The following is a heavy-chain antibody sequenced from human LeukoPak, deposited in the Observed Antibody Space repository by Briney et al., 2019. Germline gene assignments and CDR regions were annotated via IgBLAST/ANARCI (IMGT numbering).Heavy chain of an antibody. D-gene: IGHD1-14*01. Sequence: PGGSLRLPCAASGFTFSSYAMHWVRQAPGKGLEWVAVISYDGSNKYYADSVKGRFAISRDNSKNTLYLHINSLRAEDTAMYYCVKDNPLDYWGQGTLVIVSS. CDR2: ISYDGSNK. J-gene: IGHJ4*02. CDR1: GFTFSSYA. CDR3: VKDNPLDY. V-gene: IGHV3-30*09.